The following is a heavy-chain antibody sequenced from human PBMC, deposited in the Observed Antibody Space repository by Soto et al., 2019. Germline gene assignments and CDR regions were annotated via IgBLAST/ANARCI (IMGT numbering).Heavy chain of an antibody. Sequence: QVQLVQSGAEVKKPGASVKVSCKASGYTFTSYVISWVRQAPGQGLEWMGWISAYNGNTNYAQKLQGRGTMSTDTATSTAYMELWSRRPDDTAVYYYARDVPTVGCSGGSCYPGKDFQHWGQGNLVTVSS. CDR1: GYTFTSYV. CDR2: ISAYNGNT. V-gene: IGHV1-18*01. CDR3: ARDVPTVGCSGGSCYPGKDFQH. D-gene: IGHD2-15*01. J-gene: IGHJ1*01.